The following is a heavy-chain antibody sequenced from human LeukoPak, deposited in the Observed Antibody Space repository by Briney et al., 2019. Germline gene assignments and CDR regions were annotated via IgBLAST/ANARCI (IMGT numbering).Heavy chain of an antibody. D-gene: IGHD3-16*02. CDR3: ARDRSDYYYGMDV. CDR1: GASVSSNY. J-gene: IGHJ6*02. Sequence: ETLSLTCTVSGASVSSNYMSWVRQAPGKGLEWVSVIYSGGSTYYADSVKGRFTISRHNSKNTLYLQMNSLRAEDTAVYYCARDRSDYYYGMDVWGQGTTVTVSS. CDR2: IYSGGST. V-gene: IGHV3-53*04.